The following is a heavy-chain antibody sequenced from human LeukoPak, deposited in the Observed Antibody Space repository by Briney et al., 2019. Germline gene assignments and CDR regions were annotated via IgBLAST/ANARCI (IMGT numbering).Heavy chain of an antibody. CDR1: GGSISSGSYY. Sequence: SETLSLTCTVSGGSISSGSYYWSWIRQPAGKGLEWIGRIYTSGSTSYNPSLKSRVTISLDTSKNQISLRLSSVTAADMAVYYCARVTGYVMEDYFDYWGQGTLVTVSS. CDR2: IYTSGST. CDR3: ARVTGYVMEDYFDY. V-gene: IGHV4-61*02. D-gene: IGHD6-13*01. J-gene: IGHJ4*02.